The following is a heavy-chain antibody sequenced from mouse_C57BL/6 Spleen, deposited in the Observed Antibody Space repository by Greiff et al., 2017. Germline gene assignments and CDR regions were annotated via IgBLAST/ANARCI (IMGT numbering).Heavy chain of an antibody. V-gene: IGHV1-82*01. Sequence: QVQLQQSGPELVKPGASVKISCKASGYAFSSSWMNWVKQRPGKGLEWIGRIYPGDGDTNYNGKFKGKATLTADKSSSTAYMQLSSLTSEDSAVYFCATRGRGDFDYWGQGTTLTVSS. CDR2: IYPGDGDT. J-gene: IGHJ2*01. D-gene: IGHD3-3*01. CDR3: ATRGRGDFDY. CDR1: GYAFSSSW.